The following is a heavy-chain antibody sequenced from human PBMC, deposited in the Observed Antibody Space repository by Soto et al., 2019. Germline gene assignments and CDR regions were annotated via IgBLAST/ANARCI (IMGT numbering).Heavy chain of an antibody. D-gene: IGHD6-19*01. J-gene: IGHJ4*02. CDR3: ARQKPLIAVAGNVDS. V-gene: IGHV4-39*01. CDR1: GGSISSSSYY. Sequence: SETLSLTCTVSGGSISSSSYYWGWIRQPPGKGLEWIGSIYYSGSTYYNPSLKSRVTISVDTSKNQFSLKLSSVTAADTAVYYCARQKPLIAVAGNVDSWGQGTLVTAPQ. CDR2: IYYSGST.